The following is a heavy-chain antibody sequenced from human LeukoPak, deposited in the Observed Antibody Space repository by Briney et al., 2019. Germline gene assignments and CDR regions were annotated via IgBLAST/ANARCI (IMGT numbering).Heavy chain of an antibody. CDR2: IYHSGST. V-gene: IGHV4-30-2*01. J-gene: IGHJ6*02. Sequence: WIGYIYHSGSTYYNPSLKSRVTISVDRSKNQFSLKLSSVTAADTAVYYCARGSYYYGMDVWGQGTTVTVSS. CDR3: ARGSYYYGMDV.